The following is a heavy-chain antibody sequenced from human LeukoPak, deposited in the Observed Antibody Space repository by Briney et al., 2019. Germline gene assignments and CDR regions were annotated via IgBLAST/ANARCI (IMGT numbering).Heavy chain of an antibody. CDR2: IKSNTAGGTV. J-gene: IGHJ4*02. V-gene: IGHV3-15*01. CDR1: GFSFSNAW. D-gene: IGHD2-15*01. CDR3: TTDPCGGGCYNDF. Sequence: PGGSLRISCAASGFSFSNAWMSWVRQAPGRGLEWGGRIKSNTAGGTVEYAAPVKGRFSLSREDSKNTVYLQMNSLETEDTAIYYCTTDPCGGGCYNDFWGQGTLVTVSS.